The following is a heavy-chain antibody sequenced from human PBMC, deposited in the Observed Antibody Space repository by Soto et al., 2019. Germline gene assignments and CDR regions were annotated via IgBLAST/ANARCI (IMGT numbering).Heavy chain of an antibody. V-gene: IGHV3-23*01. D-gene: IGHD6-19*01. J-gene: IGHJ4*02. Sequence: EVQLLESGGGLVQPGGSLRLSCAGSGFTFSRHAMSWIRQAPGKGLEWVSGISGSGGSAYYADSVKGRFTISRDNSKNTLYLQMNTLRAEDTAVYYCAKGYNSAWYELDCWGQGILVTVSS. CDR2: ISGSGGSA. CDR3: AKGYNSAWYELDC. CDR1: GFTFSRHA.